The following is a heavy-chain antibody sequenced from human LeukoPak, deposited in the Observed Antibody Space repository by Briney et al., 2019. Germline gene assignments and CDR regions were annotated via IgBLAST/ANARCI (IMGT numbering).Heavy chain of an antibody. CDR3: ATGPRKYYYDSSGYLRF. V-gene: IGHV1-24*01. J-gene: IGHJ4*02. CDR2: FDPEDGET. Sequence: ASVTVSCKVSGYTLTELSMHWVRQAPGKGLEWMGGFDPEDGETIYAQKFQGRVTMTEDTSTDTAYKELSSLRSEDTAVYYCATGPRKYYYDSSGYLRFWGQGTLVTVSS. D-gene: IGHD3-22*01. CDR1: GYTLTELS.